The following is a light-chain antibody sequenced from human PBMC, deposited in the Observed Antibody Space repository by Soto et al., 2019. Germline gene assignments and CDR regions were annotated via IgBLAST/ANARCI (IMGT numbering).Light chain of an antibody. CDR3: QQRSNWVT. V-gene: IGKV3-11*01. CDR1: QSVSSY. CDR2: DAS. J-gene: IGKJ5*01. Sequence: NQSPSTLSGSVGDRVTITCRASQSVSSYLAWYQQKPGQAPRLLIYDASNRATGIPARFSGSGSGTDFTLTISSLEPEDFAVYYCQQRSNWVTFGQGTRLEIK.